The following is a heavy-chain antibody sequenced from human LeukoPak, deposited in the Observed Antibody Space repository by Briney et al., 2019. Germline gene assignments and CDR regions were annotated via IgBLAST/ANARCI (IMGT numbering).Heavy chain of an antibody. J-gene: IGHJ4*02. V-gene: IGHV3-23*01. Sequence: PGGSLRLSCAASGFNFSDYYMSWVRQAPGKGLEWVSAISGSGGSTYYADSVKGRFTISRDNSKNTLYLQMNSLRAEDTAVYYCARESGYSYGCFDYWGQGTLVTVSS. CDR2: ISGSGGST. CDR1: GFNFSDYY. CDR3: ARESGYSYGCFDY. D-gene: IGHD5-18*01.